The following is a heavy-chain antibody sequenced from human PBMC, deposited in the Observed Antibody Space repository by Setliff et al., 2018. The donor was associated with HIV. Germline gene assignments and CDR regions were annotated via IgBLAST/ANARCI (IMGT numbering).Heavy chain of an antibody. CDR1: GFTFRDHY. V-gene: IGHV3-11*04. J-gene: IGHJ6*02. CDR2: ISSSGSTT. D-gene: IGHD1-20*01. CDR3: ARDPGRYNGMDV. Sequence: GALRLSCAASGFTFRDHYMTWIRQAPGKGLEWISYISSSGSTTYYADSVKGRFTISRDNTKNTLYLQMNSLRAEDTAVYYCARDPGRYNGMDVWGQGTTVTVSS.